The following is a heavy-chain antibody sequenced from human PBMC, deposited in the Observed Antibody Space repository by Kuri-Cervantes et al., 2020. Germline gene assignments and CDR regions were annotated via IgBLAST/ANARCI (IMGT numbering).Heavy chain of an antibody. CDR3: ARETSRALVD. V-gene: IGHV3-64*02. CDR1: GFTFSDYY. J-gene: IGHJ4*02. CDR2: ITGDGSGT. Sequence: GESLKISCTASGFTFSDYYMSWVRQAPGKGLEYVSAITGDGSGTFYAGSVRGRFTISRDNSKSTLYLQMGGLRAEDMAVYYCARETSRALVDWGQGTLVTVSS.